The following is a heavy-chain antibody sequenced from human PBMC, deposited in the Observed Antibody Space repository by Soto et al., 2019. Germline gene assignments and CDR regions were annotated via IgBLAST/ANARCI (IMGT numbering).Heavy chain of an antibody. CDR3: AGGGVRGVVTRTRDYYGMDV. CDR1: GYSFTSYS. CDR2: IYPGDSDT. V-gene: IGHV5-51*01. D-gene: IGHD3-10*01. Sequence: GESLKLSCKGSGYSFTSYSIDWVRQMPGKGLEWMGIIYPGDSDTRYSPSFQGQVTISADKSISTAYLQWSSLKASDTAMYYCAGGGVRGVVTRTRDYYGMDVWGQGTTVTSP. J-gene: IGHJ6*02.